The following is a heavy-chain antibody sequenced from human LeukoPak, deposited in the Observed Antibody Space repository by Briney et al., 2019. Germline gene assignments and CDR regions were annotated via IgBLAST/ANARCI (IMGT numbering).Heavy chain of an antibody. CDR1: GGTFSSYA. Sequence: SVKVSCKASGGTFSSYAISWVRQAPGQGLEWMGGIIPIFGTANYAQKFQGRVTITADKSTSTAYMELSSLRSEDTAVYYCARARGGGSCYSSSGSCYMDVWGKGTTVTVSS. D-gene: IGHD2-15*01. CDR3: ARARGGGSCYSSSGSCYMDV. CDR2: IIPIFGTA. V-gene: IGHV1-69*06. J-gene: IGHJ6*03.